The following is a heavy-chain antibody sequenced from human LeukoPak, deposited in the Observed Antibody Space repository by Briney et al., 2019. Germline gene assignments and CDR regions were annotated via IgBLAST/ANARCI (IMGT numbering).Heavy chain of an antibody. D-gene: IGHD4-23*01. J-gene: IGHJ4*02. CDR3: ARGFYGGSDYYFDY. Sequence: ASAKVSCKASGYTFTSYCISWVRQAPGQGLEWMGWISAYNGNTNYAQKLQGRVTMTTDTSTSTAYMELRSLRSDDTAVYYCARGFYGGSDYYFDYWGQGTLVTVSS. V-gene: IGHV1-18*01. CDR2: ISAYNGNT. CDR1: GYTFTSYC.